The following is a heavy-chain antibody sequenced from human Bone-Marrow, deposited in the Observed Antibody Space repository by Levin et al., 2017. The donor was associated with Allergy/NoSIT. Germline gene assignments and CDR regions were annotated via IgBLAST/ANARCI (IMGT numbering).Heavy chain of an antibody. D-gene: IGHD7-27*01. CDR1: GYTFTGYY. Sequence: ASVKVSCKASGYTFTGYYMNWVRQAPGEGLEWVGWIDPDSGGTKYAQRFQGRVTVTRDTSITTAYLELSRLTSDDTADYYCARMRTGEKHDDGIDLWGQGTMVTVSS. CDR2: IDPDSGGT. J-gene: IGHJ3*01. V-gene: IGHV1-2*02. CDR3: ARMRTGEKHDDGIDL.